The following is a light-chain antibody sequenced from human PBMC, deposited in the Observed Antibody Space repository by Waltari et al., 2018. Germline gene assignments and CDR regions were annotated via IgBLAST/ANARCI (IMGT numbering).Light chain of an antibody. V-gene: IGLV2-14*01. CDR3: SSYTSGTTVV. J-gene: IGLJ2*01. CDR1: SSDVGGYNY. Sequence: QSALTQPASVSGSPGQSIAISCTGTSSDVGGYNYVSWYQQHPGQAPKILISEVRKRHSGVSNRFSGSKSGNTASLAISGLQAEDEADYYCSSYTSGTTVVFGGGTKLTVL. CDR2: EVR.